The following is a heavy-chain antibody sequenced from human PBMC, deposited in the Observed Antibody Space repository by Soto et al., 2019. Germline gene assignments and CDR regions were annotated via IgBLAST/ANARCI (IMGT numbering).Heavy chain of an antibody. D-gene: IGHD3-10*01. CDR2: IWYEGSNK. V-gene: IGHV3-33*01. CDR3: ARESITMVRGVDY. CDR1: GFTFSSYG. Sequence: QVQLVESGGGVVQPGRSLRLSCAASGFTFSSYGMHWVRQAPGKVLEWVAFIWYEGSNKYYADSVKGLFTIFRDNSKNTMYMQMNSLSAEDTAVYYCARESITMVRGVDYWGQGTLVTVSS. J-gene: IGHJ4*02.